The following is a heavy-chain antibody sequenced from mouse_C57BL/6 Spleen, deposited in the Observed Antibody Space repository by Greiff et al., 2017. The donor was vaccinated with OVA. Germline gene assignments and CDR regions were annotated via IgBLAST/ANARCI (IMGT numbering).Heavy chain of an antibody. Sequence: VQLQQPGAELVKPGASVKLSCKASGYTFTSYWMQWVKQRPGQGLEWIGEIDPSDSYTNYNQKFKGKATLTVDTSSSTAYMQLSSLTSEDSAVYCCAKGYYGSSFDYWGQGTTLTVSS. V-gene: IGHV1-50*01. CDR3: AKGYYGSSFDY. D-gene: IGHD1-1*01. J-gene: IGHJ2*01. CDR2: IDPSDSYT. CDR1: GYTFTSYW.